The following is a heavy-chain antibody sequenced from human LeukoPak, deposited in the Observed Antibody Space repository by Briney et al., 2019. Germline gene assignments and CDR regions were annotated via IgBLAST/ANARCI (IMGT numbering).Heavy chain of an antibody. D-gene: IGHD2/OR15-2a*01. V-gene: IGHV3-30*02. CDR3: AKDVIVAFDY. CDR1: GFTFSSYG. Sequence: GGSLRLSCAASGFTFSSYGMHWVRQAPGKGLEWVAFIRYDGSNKYYADSVKGRFTISGDNSKNTLYLQMNSLRAEDTAVYYCAKDVIVAFDYWGQGTLVTVSS. CDR2: IRYDGSNK. J-gene: IGHJ4*02.